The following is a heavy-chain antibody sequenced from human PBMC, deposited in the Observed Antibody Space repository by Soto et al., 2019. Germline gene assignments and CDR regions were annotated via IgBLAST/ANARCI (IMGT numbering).Heavy chain of an antibody. CDR3: AGQTFTIAAASYGRRNWFDP. D-gene: IGHD6-25*01. CDR2: IYFTGNT. CDR1: GGSITSSSHF. J-gene: IGHJ5*02. Sequence: SETLSLTCSASGGSITSSSHFWGWVRQPPGKGLEWIGTIYFTGNTYYTPSLKSRLTMSIDTSKNEFSLRLNSVTAADTAVYYCAGQTFTIAAASYGRRNWFDPWGPGTLVTVSS. V-gene: IGHV4-39*01.